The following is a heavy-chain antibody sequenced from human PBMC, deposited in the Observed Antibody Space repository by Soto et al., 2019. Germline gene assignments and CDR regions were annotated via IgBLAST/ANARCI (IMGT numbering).Heavy chain of an antibody. J-gene: IGHJ6*02. V-gene: IGHV1-18*04. D-gene: IGHD6-13*01. CDR1: GYTFTSYG. CDR3: ARGGYSSSWHLRSYYYYGMDV. CDR2: ISAYNGNT. Sequence: GASVKVSCKASGYTFTSYGISWVRQAPGQGLEWMGWISAYNGNTNYAQKLQGGVTMTTDTSTSTAYMELRSLRSDDTAVYYCARGGYSSSWHLRSYYYYGMDVWGQGTTVTVSS.